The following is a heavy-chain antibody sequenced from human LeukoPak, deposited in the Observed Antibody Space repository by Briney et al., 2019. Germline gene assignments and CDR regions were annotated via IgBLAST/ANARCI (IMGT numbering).Heavy chain of an antibody. J-gene: IGHJ6*03. CDR1: GYTFTGYY. CDR2: INPNSGGT. CDR3: ARAPYSSSPWGYYYYMDV. V-gene: IGHV1-2*02. D-gene: IGHD6-6*01. Sequence: ASVKVSCKASGYTFTGYYMHWVRQAPGQGLEWMGWINPNSGGTNYAQKFQGRVTMTRDTSISTAYMELSRLRSDDTAVYYCARAPYSSSPWGYYYYMDVWGKGTTVTVSS.